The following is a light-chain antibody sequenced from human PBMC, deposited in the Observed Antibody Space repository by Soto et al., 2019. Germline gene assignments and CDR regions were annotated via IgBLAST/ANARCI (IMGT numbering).Light chain of an antibody. J-gene: IGLJ2*01. CDR3: CSYAGSSIHVV. CDR1: SSDVGSYNL. V-gene: IGLV2-23*01. Sequence: QSALTQPASVSGSPGQSITISCTGTSSDVGSYNLVSWYQQHPGKAPKLMIYEGSKRPSGVSNRFSGSKSGNTASLTISGLQAEDEADYYCCSYAGSSIHVVFGGGTKFTVL. CDR2: EGS.